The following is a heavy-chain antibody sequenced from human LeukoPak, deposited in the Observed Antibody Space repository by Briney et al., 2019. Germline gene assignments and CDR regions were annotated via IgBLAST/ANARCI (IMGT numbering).Heavy chain of an antibody. CDR3: AKGSSGYFVDL. V-gene: IGHV3-23*01. Sequence: GGSLRLSCAASGFIFNNYGLIWVRQAPGKGLEWVSAISNDGGGTNYADFVKGRFTISRDNSKNTLFLQMNSLRAEDTALYYCAKGSSGYFVDLWGQGTLVTVS. D-gene: IGHD3-22*01. J-gene: IGHJ5*02. CDR1: GFIFNNYG. CDR2: ISNDGGGT.